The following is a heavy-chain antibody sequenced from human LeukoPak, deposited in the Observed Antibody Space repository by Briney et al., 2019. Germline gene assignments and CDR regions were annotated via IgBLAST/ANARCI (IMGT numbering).Heavy chain of an antibody. CDR3: ARGHSTSSSYFCNGMDV. CDR2: IYYSGST. V-gene: IGHV4-31*11. J-gene: IGHJ6*02. CDR1: GGSISSGAYW. D-gene: IGHD6-6*01. Sequence: SETLSLTCAVSGGSISSGAYWWTWIRQDPVKGLEWIGYIYYSGSTYYNPSLRSRVNISVDTSKNQFSLKLSSVTAADTAVYYCARGHSTSSSYFCNGMDVWGQGTTVTVSS.